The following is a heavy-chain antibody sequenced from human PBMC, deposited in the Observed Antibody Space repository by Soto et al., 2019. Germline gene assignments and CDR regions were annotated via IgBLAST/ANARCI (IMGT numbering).Heavy chain of an antibody. CDR2: INHSGTT. CDR3: ARVLRYFSHPEFDY. CDR1: GGSFTDYF. D-gene: IGHD3-9*01. V-gene: IGHV4-34*01. J-gene: IGHJ4*02. Sequence: PSETLSLTCAVYGGSFTDYFWSWIRQPPGKGLEWIAEINHSGTTGYNPSLKSRATMSVDPSKNQFSLKLSSVTAADTAVYYCARVLRYFSHPEFDYWGQGTLVTVSS.